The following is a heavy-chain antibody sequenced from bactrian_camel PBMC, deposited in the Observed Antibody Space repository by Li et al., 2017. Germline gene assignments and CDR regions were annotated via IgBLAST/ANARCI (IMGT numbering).Heavy chain of an antibody. J-gene: IGHJ4*01. V-gene: IGHV3S53*01. CDR1: EYIGSGGC. CDR3: AVGHRAFLPSLSAGSYQY. Sequence: VQLVESGGGSVQAGGSLRLSCAAGEYIGSGGCMGWFRQAPGKKREGVASIHLGLTPTYADFAQGRFTISLDNAQNTLFLQMNNLNPEDTAMYYCAVGHRAFLPSLSAGSYQYWGQGTQVTVS. CDR2: IHLGLTP. D-gene: IGHD1*01.